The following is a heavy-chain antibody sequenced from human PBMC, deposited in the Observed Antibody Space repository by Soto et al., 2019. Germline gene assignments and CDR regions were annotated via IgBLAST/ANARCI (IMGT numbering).Heavy chain of an antibody. D-gene: IGHD2-15*01. J-gene: IGHJ6*03. CDR3: ARDSVGYCSGGSCSGTYYYYMDV. V-gene: IGHV3-53*04. Sequence: GGSLRLSCAASGFTVSSNYMSWVRQAPGKGLEWVSVIYSGGSTYYADSVKGRFTISRHNSKNTLYLQMNSLRAEDTAVYYCARDSVGYCSGGSCSGTYYYYMDVWGKGTTVTVSS. CDR1: GFTVSSNY. CDR2: IYSGGST.